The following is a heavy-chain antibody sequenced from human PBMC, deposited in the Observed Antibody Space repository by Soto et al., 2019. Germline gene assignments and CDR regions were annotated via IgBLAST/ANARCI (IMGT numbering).Heavy chain of an antibody. CDR2: VSPSNGNT. J-gene: IGHJ5*02. Sequence: ASVKVSCKASGYTFSLYDLTWVRQAPGQGPEWMGWVSPSNGNTGSAQKFQGRVTMTRNTSISTVYMELSSLRSEDTAVYYCARDGYTTSSGSRGKWLDHWGQGTLVTVSS. CDR1: GYTFSLYD. CDR3: ARDGYTTSSGSRGKWLDH. D-gene: IGHD6-6*01. V-gene: IGHV1-8*01.